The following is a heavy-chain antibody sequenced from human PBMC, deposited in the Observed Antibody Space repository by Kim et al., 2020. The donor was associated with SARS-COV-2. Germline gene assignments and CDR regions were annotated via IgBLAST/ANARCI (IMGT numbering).Heavy chain of an antibody. J-gene: IGHJ6*02. CDR2: INPNSGGT. D-gene: IGHD3-22*01. V-gene: IGHV1-2*02. Sequence: ASVKVSCKASGYTFTGYYMHWVRQAPGQGLEWMGWINPNSGGTNYAQKFQGRVTMTRDTSISTAYMELSRLRSDDTAVYYCAREPGPRYYDSSGYSPYYYYGMDVWGQGTTVTVSS. CDR3: AREPGPRYYDSSGYSPYYYYGMDV. CDR1: GYTFTGYY.